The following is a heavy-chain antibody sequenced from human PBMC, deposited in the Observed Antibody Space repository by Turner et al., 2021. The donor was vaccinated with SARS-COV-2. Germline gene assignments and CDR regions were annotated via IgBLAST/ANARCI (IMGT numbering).Heavy chain of an antibody. CDR3: VRPACSSTACYFYFDS. V-gene: IGHV4-39*01. J-gene: IGHJ4*02. CDR2: VFSSGTT. CDR1: GGSISSSSYY. Sequence: QVQLQESGPGLVKPSETLSLTCSVSGGSISSSSYYWGWIRQSPGKGLEWLATVFSSGTTYDNPSLNGRVSMSVDTSNNQFSLRVTSATVADTAVYYCVRPACSSTACYFYFDSWGQGILVTVSS. D-gene: IGHD2-2*01.